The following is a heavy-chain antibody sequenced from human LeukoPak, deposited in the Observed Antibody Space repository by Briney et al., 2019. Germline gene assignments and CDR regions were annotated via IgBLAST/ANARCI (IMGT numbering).Heavy chain of an antibody. J-gene: IGHJ4*02. V-gene: IGHV4-39*01. CDR3: ARPIRGYSGYDYDY. CDR2: IYYSGST. Sequence: SETLSLTCTVSGGSISSSSYYWGWIRQPPGKRLEWIGSIYYSGSTYYNPSLKSRVTISVDTSKNQFSLKLSSVTAADTAVYYCARPIRGYSGYDYDYWGQGTLVTVSS. D-gene: IGHD5-12*01. CDR1: GGSISSSSYY.